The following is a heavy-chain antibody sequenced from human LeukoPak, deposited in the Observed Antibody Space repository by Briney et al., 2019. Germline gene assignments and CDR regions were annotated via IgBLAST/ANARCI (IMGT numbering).Heavy chain of an antibody. CDR2: IYTSGST. CDR1: GGSISSGSYY. CDR3: ARVGNYYDTSGYYDY. V-gene: IGHV4-61*02. J-gene: IGHJ4*02. D-gene: IGHD3-22*01. Sequence: SETLSLTCTVSGGSISSGSYYWSWIRQPAGKGLEWIGRIYTSGSTNYNPSLKSRVTISVDTSKNQFSLKLSSVTAADTAVYYCARVGNYYDTSGYYDYWGQGSLVTVSS.